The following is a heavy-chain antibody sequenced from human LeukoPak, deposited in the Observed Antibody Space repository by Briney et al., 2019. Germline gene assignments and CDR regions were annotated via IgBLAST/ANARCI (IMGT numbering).Heavy chain of an antibody. Sequence: PGGSLRLSCAASGFTFSSYAMSWVRQAPGKGLEWVSAISGSGGSTYYADSVKGRFTISRDNAKNSPYLQMNSLRAEDTAVYYCAKDRTWLLLRDFSYFDYWGQGTLVTVSS. CDR1: GFTFSSYA. J-gene: IGHJ4*02. CDR3: AKDRTWLLLRDFSYFDY. V-gene: IGHV3-23*01. CDR2: ISGSGGST. D-gene: IGHD3-22*01.